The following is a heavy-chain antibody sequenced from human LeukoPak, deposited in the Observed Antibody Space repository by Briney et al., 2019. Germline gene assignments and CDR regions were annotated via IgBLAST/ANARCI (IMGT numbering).Heavy chain of an antibody. J-gene: IGHJ3*02. CDR3: ARAPHITGDAFDI. V-gene: IGHV3-48*04. Sequence: PGGPLRLSCAASGFTFSSYSMNWVRQAPGKGLEWVSYISSSSSTIYYADSVKGRFTISRDNAKNSLYLQMNSLRAEDTAVYYCARAPHITGDAFDIWGQGTMVTVSS. D-gene: IGHD3-3*01. CDR2: ISSSSSTI. CDR1: GFTFSSYS.